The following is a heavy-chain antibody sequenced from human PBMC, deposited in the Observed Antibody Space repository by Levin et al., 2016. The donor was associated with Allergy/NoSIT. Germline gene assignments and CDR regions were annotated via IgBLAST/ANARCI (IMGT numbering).Heavy chain of an antibody. Sequence: WIRQPPGKGLEWVSAISGSGGSTYYADSVKGRFTISRDNSKNTLYLQMNSLRAEDTAVYYCAKAEGESDGDYSRPYYYYYYMDVWGKGTTVTVSS. V-gene: IGHV3-23*01. D-gene: IGHD4-17*01. CDR2: ISGSGGST. CDR3: AKAEGESDGDYSRPYYYYYYMDV. J-gene: IGHJ6*03.